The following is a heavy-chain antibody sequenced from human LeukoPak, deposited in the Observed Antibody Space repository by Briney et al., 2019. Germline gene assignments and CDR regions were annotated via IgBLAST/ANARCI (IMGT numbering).Heavy chain of an antibody. CDR1: GYTFTGYY. D-gene: IGHD1-1*01. Sequence: ASVKVSCKASGYTFTGYYMHWVRQAPGQGLEWMGWINPNSGGTNYAQKFQGRVTMTRDTSISTVYMELSSLRSEDTAIYYCARGTTGVSPLYWGQGTQVTVSS. CDR2: INPNSGGT. J-gene: IGHJ4*02. CDR3: ARGTTGVSPLY. V-gene: IGHV1-2*02.